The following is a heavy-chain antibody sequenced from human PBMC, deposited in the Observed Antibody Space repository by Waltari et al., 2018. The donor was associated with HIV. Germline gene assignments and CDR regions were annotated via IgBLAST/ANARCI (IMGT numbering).Heavy chain of an antibody. CDR2: IYYSGST. CDR1: GGSISISSYY. CDR3: ARPYSSSWYYFDY. D-gene: IGHD6-13*01. V-gene: IGHV4-39*01. J-gene: IGHJ4*02. Sequence: QLQLQESGPGLVKPSETLSLICPVSGGSISISSYYWGWTRQPPGKGLEWIGSIYYSGSTYYNPSLKSRVTISVDTSKNQFSLKLSSVTAADTAVYYCARPYSSSWYYFDYWGQGTLVTVSS.